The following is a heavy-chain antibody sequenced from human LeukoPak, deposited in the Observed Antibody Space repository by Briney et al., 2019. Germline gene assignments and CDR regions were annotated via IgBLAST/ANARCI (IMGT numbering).Heavy chain of an antibody. D-gene: IGHD3-10*01. CDR2: ISAYNGNT. V-gene: IGHV1-18*01. CDR3: ARDDSVWFGELSHDY. Sequence: ASVKVSCKASGYTFTSYGISWVRQAPGQGLEWMGWISAYNGNTNYAQKLQGRVTMTTDTSTSTAYMELRSLRSDDTAVYYCARDDSVWFGELSHDYLGQGTLVTVSS. J-gene: IGHJ4*02. CDR1: GYTFTSYG.